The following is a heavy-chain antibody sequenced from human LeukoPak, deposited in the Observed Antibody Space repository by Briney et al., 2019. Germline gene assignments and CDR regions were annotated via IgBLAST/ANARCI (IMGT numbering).Heavy chain of an antibody. CDR2: IYSGGST. CDR3: ARDRAWNYFDY. J-gene: IGHJ4*02. D-gene: IGHD3-3*01. V-gene: IGHV3-53*05. CDR1: GFTVSSNY. Sequence: GGSLRLSCAASGFTVSSNYMSWVRQAPGKGLEWVSVIYSGGSTYYADSVKGRFTISRDNSKNALYLQMDSLRAEDTAVYYCARDRAWNYFDYWGQGTLVTVSS.